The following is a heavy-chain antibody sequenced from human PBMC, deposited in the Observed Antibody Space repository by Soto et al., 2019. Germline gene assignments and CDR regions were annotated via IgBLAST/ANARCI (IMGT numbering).Heavy chain of an antibody. D-gene: IGHD6-6*01. CDR1: GFTFSSYA. Sequence: GGSLRLSCAASGFTFSSYAMHWVRQAPGKGLEWVSGISWNSGSIGYADSVKGRFTISRDNAKNSLYLQMNSLRAEDTALYYCAKDKEAARLYYMDVWGKGTTVTVS. V-gene: IGHV3-9*01. CDR3: AKDKEAARLYYMDV. J-gene: IGHJ6*03. CDR2: ISWNSGSI.